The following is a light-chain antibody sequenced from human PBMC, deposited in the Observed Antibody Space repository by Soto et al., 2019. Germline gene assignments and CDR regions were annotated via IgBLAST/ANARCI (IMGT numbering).Light chain of an antibody. CDR3: QQFDSYSWT. CDR1: QSVSNW. CDR2: DVS. J-gene: IGKJ1*01. V-gene: IGKV1-5*01. Sequence: DIQMTQSPSTLSASVGERVTITCRASQSVSNWLAWYQQKPGKAPKLLIYDVSSLKSGVPSRFSGSGSGTEFILTTSSLQPDDCATYYCQQFDSYSWTFGQGTKVEMK.